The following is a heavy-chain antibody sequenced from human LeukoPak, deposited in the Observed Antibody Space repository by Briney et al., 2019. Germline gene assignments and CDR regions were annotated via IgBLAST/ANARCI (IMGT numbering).Heavy chain of an antibody. J-gene: IGHJ4*02. CDR1: GYTFTSYG. V-gene: IGHV1-18*01. Sequence: ASVKVSCKASGYTFTSYGISWVRQAPGQGLEWMGWISPYNGNTDYAQKLQGRVTMTRDMSTSTVYMELSSLRSEDTAVYYCASSGPPFDYWGQGTLATVSS. CDR3: ASSGPPFDY. CDR2: ISPYNGNT. D-gene: IGHD1-14*01.